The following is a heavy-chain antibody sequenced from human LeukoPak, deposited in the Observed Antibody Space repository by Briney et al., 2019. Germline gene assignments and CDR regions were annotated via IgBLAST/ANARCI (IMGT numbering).Heavy chain of an antibody. CDR1: GFTFSNAW. D-gene: IGHD6-25*01. CDR2: IKSKTGGGTT. CDR3: TTDLAG. Sequence: PGGSLRLSCAASGFTFSNAWMNWVRQAPGKGLEWVGRIKSKTGGGTTDYAAPVKGRFTISRDDSRNTLYLQMNSLKTEDTAVYYCTTDLAGCGQGTLVTVSS. V-gene: IGHV3-15*07. J-gene: IGHJ4*02.